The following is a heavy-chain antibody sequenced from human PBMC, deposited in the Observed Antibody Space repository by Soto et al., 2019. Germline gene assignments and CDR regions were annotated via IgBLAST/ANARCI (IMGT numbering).Heavy chain of an antibody. CDR3: AKVGGAATIGDY. V-gene: IGHV3-30*18. J-gene: IGHJ4*02. CDR2: ISYDGRNK. Sequence: QVQLVESGGGVVQPERSLRLSCAASGFTFSSYGMHWVRQAPGKGLEWVAVISYDGRNKYYADSVKGRFTISRDNSKNTLYRQMNSLRAEDTAVYYCAKVGGAATIGDYWGQGTLVTVSS. D-gene: IGHD5-12*01. CDR1: GFTFSSYG.